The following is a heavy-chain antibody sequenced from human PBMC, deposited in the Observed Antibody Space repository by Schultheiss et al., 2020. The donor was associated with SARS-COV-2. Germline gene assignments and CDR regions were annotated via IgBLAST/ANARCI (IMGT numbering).Heavy chain of an antibody. CDR2: INHSGST. D-gene: IGHD1-20*01. CDR1: GGSISSYY. Sequence: SETLSLTCTVSGGSISSYYWSWIRQPPGKGLEWIGEINHSGSTNYNPSLKSRVTISVATSKNQFSLKLSSVTAADTAVYYCARVTYNWSGDFYFGLDVWGQGTTVTVSS. V-gene: IGHV4-34*01. CDR3: ARVTYNWSGDFYFGLDV. J-gene: IGHJ6*02.